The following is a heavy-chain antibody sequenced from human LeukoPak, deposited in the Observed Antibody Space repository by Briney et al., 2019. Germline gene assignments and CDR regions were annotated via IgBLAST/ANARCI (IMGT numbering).Heavy chain of an antibody. D-gene: IGHD3-9*01. J-gene: IGHJ5*02. V-gene: IGHV3-48*04. CDR3: ARGDDDILTGYAYWFDP. CDR1: GFTFSSHS. Sequence: GGSLTLSCAASGFTFSSHSMKWVRQAPGRGLGWVSYISSSGSTIYHADSVKGRFTISRDNAKNSLYLQMNSLSAEDTAVYYCARGDDDILTGYAYWFDPWGQGTLVTVSS. CDR2: ISSSGSTI.